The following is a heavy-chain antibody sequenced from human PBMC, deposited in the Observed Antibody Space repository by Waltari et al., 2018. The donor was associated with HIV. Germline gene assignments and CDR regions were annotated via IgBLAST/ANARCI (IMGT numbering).Heavy chain of an antibody. CDR3: AINGDYVYFQH. CDR2: IYSGGST. D-gene: IGHD4-17*01. CDR1: GFTVSSHY. J-gene: IGHJ1*01. V-gene: IGHV3-66*01. Sequence: EVQLVESGGGLVQLGGSLRLSCAGSGFTVSSHYMSWVRQAPGKGLEWVSVIYSGGSTYYADSVKGRFTISRDNSKNTLYLQMNSLRAEDTAVYYCAINGDYVYFQHWGQGTLVTVSS.